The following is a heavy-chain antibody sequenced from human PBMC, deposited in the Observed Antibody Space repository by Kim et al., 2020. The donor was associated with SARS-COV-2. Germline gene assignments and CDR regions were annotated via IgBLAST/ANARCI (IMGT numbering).Heavy chain of an antibody. D-gene: IGHD3-22*01. CDR1: GGSISSSFNY. Sequence: SETLSLTCTVSGGSISSSFNYWGWIRQPPGKGLEWIGSVYHSGSTYDSPSLKSRVTVSVDTSNNEFSLKVTSVTAADTAVYFCARLPHDSSGYVDCWGQGILVTVSS. CDR3: ARLPHDSSGYVDC. V-gene: IGHV4-39*01. CDR2: VYHSGST. J-gene: IGHJ4*02.